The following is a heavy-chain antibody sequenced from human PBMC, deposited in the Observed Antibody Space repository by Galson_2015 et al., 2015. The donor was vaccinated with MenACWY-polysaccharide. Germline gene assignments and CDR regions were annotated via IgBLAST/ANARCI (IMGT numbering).Heavy chain of an antibody. CDR2: LYWDDNK. CDR3: AHRRGIAGADH. V-gene: IGHV2-5*02. J-gene: IGHJ5*02. D-gene: IGHD6-13*01. CDR1: GLSVSTTGVG. Sequence: PALVKPTQTLTLTCTLSGLSVSTTGVGVGWIRQPPGKALEWLAVLYWDDNKGYSPSLKRRLTITRDTSKNRVVLTMTNMDPVDTATYYCAHRRGIAGADHWGQGTLVTVSS.